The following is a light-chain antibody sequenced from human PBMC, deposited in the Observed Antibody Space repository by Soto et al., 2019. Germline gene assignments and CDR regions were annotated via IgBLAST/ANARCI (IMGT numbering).Light chain of an antibody. CDR3: HHDGGSRPWV. J-gene: IGKJ1*01. CDR2: GAS. Sequence: EIVLTQSPGTLSLPPGERATLSCRASQSVSSSYLAWYQQKPGQAPMLLIYGASSRATGIPDRFSGSGSGTDFTLSISRLEPDDVAVYYCHHDGGSRPWVFGEGKKVE. CDR1: QSVSSSY. V-gene: IGKV3-20*01.